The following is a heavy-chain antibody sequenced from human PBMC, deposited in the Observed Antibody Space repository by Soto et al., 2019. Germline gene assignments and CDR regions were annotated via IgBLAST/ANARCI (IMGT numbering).Heavy chain of an antibody. J-gene: IGHJ5*02. CDR2: IFYSGTT. V-gene: IGHV4-31*03. Sequence: SETLSLTCTVSGGSISSGGYYWSWIRQYPGKGLEWIGNIFYSGTTSYNPSLKSRVAISIDTSKNQFSLKLSSVTAADTAVYYCARERQPHVDPRGVRSGPWGQGTLVSVPS. CDR1: GGSISSGGYY. D-gene: IGHD1-26*01. CDR3: ARERQPHVDPRGVRSGP.